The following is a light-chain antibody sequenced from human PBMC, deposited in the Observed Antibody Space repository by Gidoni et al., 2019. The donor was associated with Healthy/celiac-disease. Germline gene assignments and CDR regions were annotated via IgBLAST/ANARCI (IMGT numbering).Light chain of an antibody. J-gene: IGKJ1*01. CDR2: AAS. CDR3: QQGYSTPRV. Sequence: DIQMTQSPSSLSASVGDRVTITCRASQSISSYLNWYQQKPGKAPKLLIYAASSLQSGVPSRFSGSGSGTDFTLTISSLQPEDFATYYWQQGYSTPRVFGQGTKVEIK. V-gene: IGKV1-39*01. CDR1: QSISSY.